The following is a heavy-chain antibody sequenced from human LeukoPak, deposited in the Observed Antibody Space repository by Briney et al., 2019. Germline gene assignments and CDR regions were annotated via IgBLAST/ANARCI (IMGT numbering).Heavy chain of an antibody. Sequence: KASETLSLTCTVSGGSISSSSYYWGWIRQPPGKGLEWIGSIYYSGSTYYNPSLKSRVTISVDTSKNQFSLKLSSVTAADTAVYYCARDGSSGYSSSWYGIEYYYYMDVWGKGTTVTVSS. V-gene: IGHV4-39*07. J-gene: IGHJ6*03. CDR3: ARDGSSGYSSSWYGIEYYYYMDV. CDR2: IYYSGST. CDR1: GGSISSSSYY. D-gene: IGHD6-13*01.